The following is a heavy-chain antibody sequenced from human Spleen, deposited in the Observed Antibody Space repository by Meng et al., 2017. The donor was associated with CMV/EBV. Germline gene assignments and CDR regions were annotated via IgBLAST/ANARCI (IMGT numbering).Heavy chain of an antibody. CDR1: GNIFTKNG. V-gene: IGHV1-18*01. Sequence: ASVKVSCKAPGNIFTKNGISWVRQAPGQGLEWMGWISADNDNTNLVQKFQGRVTMTTDTSTSTVYMELRSLRSDDTAIYYCARGGGYGEFHDPFDYWGQGTLVTVSS. J-gene: IGHJ4*02. D-gene: IGHD4-17*01. CDR2: ISADNDNT. CDR3: ARGGGYGEFHDPFDY.